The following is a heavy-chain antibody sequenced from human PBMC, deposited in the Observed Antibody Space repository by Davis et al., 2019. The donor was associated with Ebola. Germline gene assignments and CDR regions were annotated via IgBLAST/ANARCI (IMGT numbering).Heavy chain of an antibody. CDR1: GYSFTTYW. CDR2: IFPGDSDT. Sequence: GGSLRLSCKGSGYSFTTYWIVWVRQMPGKGLESMGIIFPGDSDTRYSPSFQGQVTISADKSISTAYLQWSSLKASDTAMYYCARHLGSYSYGSRYYYYYYGMDVWGKGTTVTVSS. J-gene: IGHJ6*04. CDR3: ARHLGSYSYGSRYYYYYYGMDV. D-gene: IGHD5-18*01. V-gene: IGHV5-51*01.